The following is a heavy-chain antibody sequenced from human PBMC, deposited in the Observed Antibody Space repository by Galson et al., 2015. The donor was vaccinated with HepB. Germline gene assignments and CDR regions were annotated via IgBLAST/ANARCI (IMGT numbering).Heavy chain of an antibody. CDR3: AKDNPDLSS. CDR2: LPHDESRV. CDR1: GFRFSDSG. V-gene: IGHV3-30*02. Sequence: SLRLSCAVSGFRFSDSGMHWVRQSPGKGLEWLSFLPHDESRVFYGDSVKGRFTISRDISTNMLFLQMNSLTTEDSGVYYCAKDNPDLSSWGQGTLVTVSS. J-gene: IGHJ4*02.